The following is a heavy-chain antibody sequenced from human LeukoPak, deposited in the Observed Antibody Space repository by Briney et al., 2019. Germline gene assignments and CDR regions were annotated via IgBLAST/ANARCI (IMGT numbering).Heavy chain of an antibody. CDR3: ARDDCSGGSCYSH. CDR2: IYTSWST. D-gene: IGHD2-15*01. J-gene: IGHJ4*02. V-gene: IGHV4-61*02. CDR1: GCSISSGSYH. Sequence: SETLSLTCTGSGCSISSGSYHWIWIRQPAGKGLEWIGRIYTSWSTNYNPSLKSRVTISVDTSKNQFSLKLSSVTAADTAVYYCARDDCSGGSCYSHWGQGTLVTVSS.